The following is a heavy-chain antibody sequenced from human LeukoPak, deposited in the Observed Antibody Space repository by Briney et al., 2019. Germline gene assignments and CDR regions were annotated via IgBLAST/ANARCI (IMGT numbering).Heavy chain of an antibody. V-gene: IGHV3-30-3*01. J-gene: IGHJ3*02. Sequence: GGSLRLSCVVSGFAVTGYSMHWVRQAPGKGLEWVAVMSYEGINKYHADSLKGRFPISRDTSTNTLLLKMNTLRAQDTAVYYCARAGGISMIRELKVLTAFDIWGQGTMVTVSS. CDR2: MSYEGINK. CDR3: ARAGGISMIRELKVLTAFDI. CDR1: GFAVTGYS. D-gene: IGHD1-26*01.